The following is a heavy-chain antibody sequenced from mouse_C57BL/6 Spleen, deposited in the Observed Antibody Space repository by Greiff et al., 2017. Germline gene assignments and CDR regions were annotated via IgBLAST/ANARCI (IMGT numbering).Heavy chain of an antibody. CDR2: IWSGGST. D-gene: IGHD1-1*01. CDR1: GFSLTSYG. CDR3: ARNDGSTLWAMDY. V-gene: IGHV2-2*01. J-gene: IGHJ4*01. Sequence: VQLKESGPGLVQPSQSLSITCTVSGFSLTSYGVHWVRQSPGQGLEWLGVIWSGGSTDYNAAFISRLSISKDNSKCQVFFKMNSLQADDTAIYYCARNDGSTLWAMDYWGQGTSVTVSS.